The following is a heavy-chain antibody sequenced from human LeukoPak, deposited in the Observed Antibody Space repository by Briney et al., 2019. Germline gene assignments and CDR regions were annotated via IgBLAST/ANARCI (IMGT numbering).Heavy chain of an antibody. Sequence: SETLSLTCAVSGGSISSSNWWSWVCQPPGKGLEWIGEIYHSGSTNYNPSLKSRVTISVDKSKNQFSLKLSSVTAADTAVYYCARLGVYYYDSSGIFDYWGQGTLVTVSS. CDR1: GGSISSSNW. V-gene: IGHV4-4*02. J-gene: IGHJ4*02. D-gene: IGHD3-22*01. CDR2: IYHSGST. CDR3: ARLGVYYYDSSGIFDY.